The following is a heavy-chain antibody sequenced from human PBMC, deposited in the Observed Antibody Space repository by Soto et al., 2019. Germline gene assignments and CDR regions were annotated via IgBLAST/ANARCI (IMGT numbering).Heavy chain of an antibody. CDR1: GFTFSSYS. V-gene: IGHV3-48*02. CDR3: AREGGVLDGFAP. CDR2: ISSSSSTI. J-gene: IGHJ5*02. Sequence: EVQLVESGGGLVQPGGSLRLSCAASGFTFSSYSMNWVRQAPGKGLEWVSYISSSSSTIYYADSVKGRFTISRDNAKNSKDLQMNSLRDEDTAVYSCAREGGVLDGFAPWGQGTLVTVSS. D-gene: IGHD3-16*01.